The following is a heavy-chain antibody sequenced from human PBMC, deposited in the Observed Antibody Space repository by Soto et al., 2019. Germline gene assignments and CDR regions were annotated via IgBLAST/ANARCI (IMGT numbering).Heavy chain of an antibody. CDR3: ARQASGYYYGWFDP. J-gene: IGHJ5*02. CDR2: IFYSGGT. CDR1: GGSILDSTYY. D-gene: IGHD3-22*01. Sequence: QLLLQESGPGLVKPSETLSLTCTVSGGSILDSTYYWAWIRQPPGKGLEWIGTIFYSGGTFYTPSLTSRVPMSVDTSNNQFSLKLSSVTAADTAVYYCARQASGYYYGWFDPWGQGTLVTVSS. V-gene: IGHV4-39*01.